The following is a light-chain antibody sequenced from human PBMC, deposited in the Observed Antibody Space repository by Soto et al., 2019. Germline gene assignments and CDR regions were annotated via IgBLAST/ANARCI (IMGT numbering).Light chain of an antibody. Sequence: QSVLTQPASVSGSPGQSITISCTGTSSDVGGYNYVSWYHQHPGKAPKLMIYDVSNRPSGVSNRFSGSKSDNTASLTISGLQAEDEADYYCTSYTSSSTPYVFGTGTKLTVL. CDR2: DVS. V-gene: IGLV2-14*01. J-gene: IGLJ1*01. CDR3: TSYTSSSTPYV. CDR1: SSDVGGYNY.